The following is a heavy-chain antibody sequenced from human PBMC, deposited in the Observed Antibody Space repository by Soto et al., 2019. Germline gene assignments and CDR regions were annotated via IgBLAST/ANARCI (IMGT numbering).Heavy chain of an antibody. CDR3: AKDLGTYKAHPWFDP. Sequence: GGSLRLSCAASGFTFSSYAMSWVRQAPGKGLEWVSAISGSGGSAYYADSVKGRFTISRDNSKNTLYLQMNSLRAEDTAVYYCAKDLGTYKAHPWFDPWGQETLVTVSS. J-gene: IGHJ5*02. CDR1: GFTFSSYA. V-gene: IGHV3-23*01. D-gene: IGHD1-1*01. CDR2: ISGSGGSA.